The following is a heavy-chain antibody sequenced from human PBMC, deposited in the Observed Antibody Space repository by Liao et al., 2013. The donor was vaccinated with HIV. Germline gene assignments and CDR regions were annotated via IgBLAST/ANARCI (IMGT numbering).Heavy chain of an antibody. CDR2: LYFSGST. Sequence: QVQLQESGPGLVKPSETLSLTCTVSGDSISSSSPYWGWIRQPPGKGLEWIGSLYFSGSTYYNPSLKSRVSISVDTSKNQFSLKLSSVTAADTAMYYCARMGTSTEYYDMWSGYYSHVQQGTHFDHWGQGTLGHRLL. CDR1: GDSISSSSPY. V-gene: IGHV4-39*07. D-gene: IGHD3-3*01. J-gene: IGHJ4*02. CDR3: ARMGTSTEYYDMWSGYYSHVQQGTHFDH.